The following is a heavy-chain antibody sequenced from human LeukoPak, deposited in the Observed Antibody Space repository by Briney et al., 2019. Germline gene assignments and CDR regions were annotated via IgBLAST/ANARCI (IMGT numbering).Heavy chain of an antibody. V-gene: IGHV3-21*01. D-gene: IGHD3-22*01. J-gene: IGHJ4*02. CDR3: ASPLYYDSSGYYY. CDR1: GFTLSSYS. Sequence: AGGSLRLSCAASGFTLSSYSMNWVRQAPGKGLEWVSSISSSSSYIYYADSVKGRFTISRDNAKNSLYLQMNSLRAEDTAVYYCASPLYYDSSGYYYWGQGTLVTVSS. CDR2: ISSSSSYI.